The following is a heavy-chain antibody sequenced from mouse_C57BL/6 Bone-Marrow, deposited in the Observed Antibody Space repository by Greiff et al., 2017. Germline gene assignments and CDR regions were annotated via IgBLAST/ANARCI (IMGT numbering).Heavy chain of an antibody. D-gene: IGHD2-5*01. CDR2: INPGSGGT. V-gene: IGHV1-54*01. CDR3: ARVRYSNYGAMDY. J-gene: IGHJ4*01. CDR1: GYAFTNYL. Sequence: VQVVESGAELVRPGTSAKVSCKASGYAFTNYLIEWVKQRPGQGLEWIGVINPGSGGTNYNEKFKGKATLTADKSSSTAYMQLSSLTSEDSAVYFCARVRYSNYGAMDYWGQGTSVTVSS.